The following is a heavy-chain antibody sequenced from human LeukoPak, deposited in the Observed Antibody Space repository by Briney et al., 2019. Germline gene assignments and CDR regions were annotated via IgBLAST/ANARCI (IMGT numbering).Heavy chain of an antibody. J-gene: IGHJ6*02. V-gene: IGHV3-64*01. CDR1: GFTFSSYA. D-gene: IGHD3-10*01. CDR3: ARDGHYYGSGSYYRDYYYYGMDV. Sequence: GGSLRLSCAASGFTFSSYAMHWVRQAPGKGLEYVSALSSNGGSKYYANSVKGRFTISRDNSKNTLYLQMGSLRAEDMAVYYCARDGHYYGSGSYYRDYYYYGMDVWGQGTTVTVSS. CDR2: LSSNGGSK.